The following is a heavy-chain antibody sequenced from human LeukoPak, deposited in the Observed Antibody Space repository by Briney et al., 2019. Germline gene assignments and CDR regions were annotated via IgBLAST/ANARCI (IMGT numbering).Heavy chain of an antibody. V-gene: IGHV3-48*03. J-gene: IGHJ4*02. CDR3: AREKLSFFDSSGYFDY. CDR2: IISSGSAI. CDR1: GFTFSSYE. Sequence: GGSLRLSCAASGFTFSSYEMNWVRQAPGRGLEWVSFIISSGSAIHYADSVRGRFTISIENAKNSLYLQINLLRAEATDVYYCAREKLSFFDSSGYFDYWGQGTLVTVSS. D-gene: IGHD3-22*01.